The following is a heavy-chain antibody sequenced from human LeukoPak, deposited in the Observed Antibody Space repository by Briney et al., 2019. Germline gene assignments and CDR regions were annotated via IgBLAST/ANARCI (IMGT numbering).Heavy chain of an antibody. D-gene: IGHD2-15*01. J-gene: IGHJ4*02. Sequence: PGGSLRLSCEVRGLVPGFSFSSYAMSWVRQVPGKGLEWVSVITASGGNTYYADSVKGRFTISRDNSKNTVYLQMNNLRAEDTAVYYCAKRHCIGGACYSTDWGQGALVTVSS. CDR3: AKRHCIGGACYSTD. CDR2: ITASGGNT. V-gene: IGHV3-23*01. CDR1: GFSFSSYA.